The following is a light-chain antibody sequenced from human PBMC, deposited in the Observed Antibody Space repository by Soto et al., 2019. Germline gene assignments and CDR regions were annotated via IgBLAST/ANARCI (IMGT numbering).Light chain of an antibody. CDR2: AAS. J-gene: IGKJ1*01. Sequence: DIQMAQSPSSLSASVGDRVTITCRASQGISTYLNWYQQKPGKAPKLLIYAASRLQSGVPSRFSGSGSETDFTLSISSLQHEHFATYSCQQSYSTTWTFGQGTKVEIK. CDR3: QQSYSTTWT. CDR1: QGISTY. V-gene: IGKV1-39*01.